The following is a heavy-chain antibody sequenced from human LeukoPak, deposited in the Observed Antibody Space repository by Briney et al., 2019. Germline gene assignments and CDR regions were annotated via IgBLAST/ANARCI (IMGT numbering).Heavy chain of an antibody. D-gene: IGHD3-22*01. CDR3: ANSGPYGGYDYYYDSSGYYGGDY. CDR1: GFTFSSCA. J-gene: IGHJ4*02. CDR2: ISGSGGST. Sequence: GGSLRLSCAASGFTFSSCAMSWVRQAPGKGLEWVSAISGSGGSTYYADSVKGRFTISRDNSKNTLYLQMNSLRAEDTAVYYCANSGPYGGYDYYYDSSGYYGGDYWGQGTLVTVSS. V-gene: IGHV3-23*01.